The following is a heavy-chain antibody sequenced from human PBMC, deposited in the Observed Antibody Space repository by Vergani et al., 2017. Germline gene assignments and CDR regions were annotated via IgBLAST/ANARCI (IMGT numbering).Heavy chain of an antibody. CDR2: INWNGGNT. Sequence: EVQLVESGGGVERPGGSLRFSCAASGFTFDDFGMTWVRQSPGKGLEWVSLINWNGGNTLYADSVKGRFTIARDNARNSLYLQMSNLTTEDTAFYYCARVPQGGDYGDYYCDYWGQGTLVTVAS. CDR1: GFTFDDFG. V-gene: IGHV3-20*04. D-gene: IGHD4-17*01. CDR3: ARVPQGGDYGDYYCDY. J-gene: IGHJ4*02.